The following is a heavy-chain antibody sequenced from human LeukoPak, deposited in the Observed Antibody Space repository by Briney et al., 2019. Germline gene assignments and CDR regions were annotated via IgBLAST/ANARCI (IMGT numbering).Heavy chain of an antibody. CDR2: ISSSGGNT. CDR3: ARGGRGRRYYFDY. D-gene: IGHD3-16*01. V-gene: IGHV3-23*01. Sequence: GGSLRLSCAASGFTFSRHAMTWVRQAPGKGLEWVSSISSSGGNTYYADSVKGRFTISRDNSKNTLYLQMNSLRAEDTAVYYCARGGRGRRYYFDYWGQGTLVTVSS. J-gene: IGHJ4*02. CDR1: GFTFSRHA.